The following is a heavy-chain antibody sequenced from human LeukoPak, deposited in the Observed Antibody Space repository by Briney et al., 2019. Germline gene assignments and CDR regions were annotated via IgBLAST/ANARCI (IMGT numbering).Heavy chain of an antibody. Sequence: ASVKVSCKASGYTFTSYGISWVRQAPGQGLEWMGWINPNSGGTNYAQKFQGRVTMTRDTSISTAYIELSRLRSDDTAVYYCARDRQQDGFDPWGQGTLVTVSS. CDR1: GYTFTSYG. CDR2: INPNSGGT. J-gene: IGHJ5*02. V-gene: IGHV1-2*02. CDR3: ARDRQQDGFDP. D-gene: IGHD6-13*01.